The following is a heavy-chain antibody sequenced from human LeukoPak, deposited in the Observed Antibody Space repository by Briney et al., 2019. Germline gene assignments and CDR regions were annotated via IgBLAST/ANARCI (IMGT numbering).Heavy chain of an antibody. CDR2: IKSKTDGGTT. D-gene: IGHD3-10*01. Sequence: GGSLRLSCAASGFTFSSYGMHWVRQAPGKGLEWVGRIKSKTDGGTTDYAAPVKGRFTISRDDSKNTLYLQMNSLKTEDTAVYYCTTHYGSGSYYTLDPWGQGTLVTVSS. J-gene: IGHJ5*02. V-gene: IGHV3-15*01. CDR1: GFTFSSYG. CDR3: TTHYGSGSYYTLDP.